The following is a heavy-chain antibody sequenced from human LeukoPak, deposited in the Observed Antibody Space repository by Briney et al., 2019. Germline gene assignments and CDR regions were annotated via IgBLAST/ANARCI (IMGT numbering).Heavy chain of an antibody. D-gene: IGHD6-13*01. CDR1: GYTFTGYY. CDR3: ARALPRIAAVGNLRFDY. V-gene: IGHV1-2*02. Sequence: GPSVKVSCKASGYTFTGYYMHWVRQAPGQGLEWMGWINPNSGGTNYAQKFQGRVTMTRDTSISTAYMELSRLRSDDTAVYYCARALPRIAAVGNLRFDYWGQGTLVTVSS. J-gene: IGHJ4*02. CDR2: INPNSGGT.